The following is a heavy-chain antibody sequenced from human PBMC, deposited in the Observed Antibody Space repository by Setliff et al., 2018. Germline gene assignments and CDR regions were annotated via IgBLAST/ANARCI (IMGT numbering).Heavy chain of an antibody. CDR1: GGSIINSYY. V-gene: IGHV4-4*07. J-gene: IGHJ5*02. D-gene: IGHD3-16*01. Sequence: SETLSLTCTVSGGSIINSYYWSWIRQPAGKGLEWIGRISTSGNTNYNPSLKSRVNMSIDTSKNQFALNLKSVTAADTAVYYCARDYQGGWFAPWGQGIMVTVSS. CDR3: ARDYQGGWFAP. CDR2: ISTSGNT.